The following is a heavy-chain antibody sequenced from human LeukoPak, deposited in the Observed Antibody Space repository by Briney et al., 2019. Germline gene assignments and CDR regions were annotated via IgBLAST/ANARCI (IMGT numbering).Heavy chain of an antibody. CDR3: ARHPSPQLHHFDY. CDR2: INPTGDST. Sequence: ASVKVSCKASGYTFTNYYIHWVRQAPGQGLEWMGIINPTGDSTSYAQKFQARVTMTRDTSTNTVYMEPSSLRSEDTAVYYCARHPSPQLHHFDYWGQGTLVTVSS. CDR1: GYTFTNYY. V-gene: IGHV1-46*01. D-gene: IGHD2-2*01. J-gene: IGHJ4*02.